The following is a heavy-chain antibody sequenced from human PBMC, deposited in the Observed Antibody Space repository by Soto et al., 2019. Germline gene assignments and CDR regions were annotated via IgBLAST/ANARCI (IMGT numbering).Heavy chain of an antibody. V-gene: IGHV5-10-1*01. D-gene: IGHD6-13*01. CDR2: IDPSDSYT. CDR3: ARDLSSYSSSWYPFDY. CDR1: GYSFTSYW. Sequence: GESLKISCKGSGYSFTSYWISWVRQMPGKGLEWMGRIDPSDSYTNYSPSFQGHVTISADKSISTAYLQWSSLKASDTAMYYCARDLSSYSSSWYPFDYWGQGTLVTVSS. J-gene: IGHJ4*02.